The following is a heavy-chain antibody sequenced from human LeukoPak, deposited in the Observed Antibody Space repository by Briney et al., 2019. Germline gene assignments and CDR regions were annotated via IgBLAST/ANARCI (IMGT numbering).Heavy chain of an antibody. Sequence: GGSLRLPCAASGFTFSTYAMSWVREAPARGLEWVSSLRGNGDTFYADSVKGRFTLSRDDSRNTVYLQLNNLRVEDTAVYYCAKANWVSNADAVSWGQGTVVTVSS. D-gene: IGHD1-1*01. CDR3: AKANWVSNADAVS. J-gene: IGHJ4*02. CDR1: GFTFSTYA. V-gene: IGHV3-23*01. CDR2: LRGNGDT.